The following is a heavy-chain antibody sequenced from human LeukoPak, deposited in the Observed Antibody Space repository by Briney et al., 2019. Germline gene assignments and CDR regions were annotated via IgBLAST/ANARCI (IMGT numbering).Heavy chain of an antibody. Sequence: PGGSLRLSCAASGFTFDDYAMHWVRLVPGKGLEWVSGIHWNSGRTGYADSVKGRFIISRDNAKDSLYLQMSSLRVEDTGLYYCAKDATRVRIFGDAFDFWGQGTMVTASS. V-gene: IGHV3-9*01. CDR2: IHWNSGRT. CDR3: AKDATRVRIFGDAFDF. D-gene: IGHD3-3*01. J-gene: IGHJ3*01. CDR1: GFTFDDYA.